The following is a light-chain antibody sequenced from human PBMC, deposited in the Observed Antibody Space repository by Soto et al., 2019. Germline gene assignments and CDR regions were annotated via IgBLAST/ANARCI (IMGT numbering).Light chain of an antibody. V-gene: IGLV2-23*02. CDR3: CSYAGSSTHYV. J-gene: IGLJ1*01. CDR2: EVS. Sequence: QSVLTQPASVSGSPGRSITISCTGTSSDVGSYNLVSWYQQHPGKAPKLMIYEVSKRPSGVSNRLSGSKSGNTASLTISGLQAEDEADYYCCSYAGSSTHYVFGTGTKVTVL. CDR1: SSDVGSYNL.